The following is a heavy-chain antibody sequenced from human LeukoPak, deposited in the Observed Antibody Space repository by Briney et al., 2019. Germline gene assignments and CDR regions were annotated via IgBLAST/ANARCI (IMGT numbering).Heavy chain of an antibody. J-gene: IGHJ5*02. D-gene: IGHD2/OR15-2a*01. CDR2: IYYSGTT. V-gene: IGHV4-39*07. CDR1: DGSISSSNYY. CDR3: AKWEYTNFFDP. Sequence: SETLSLTCTVSDGSISSSNYYWGWIRQPPGKGLEWIGNIYYSGTTYYNPSLKTRVTISVDMSKNHFSLRLSSVTAADTAVYYCAKWEYTNFFDPWGQGTLVTVSS.